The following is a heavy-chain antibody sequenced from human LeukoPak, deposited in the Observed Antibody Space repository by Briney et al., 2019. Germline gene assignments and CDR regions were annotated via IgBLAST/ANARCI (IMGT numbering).Heavy chain of an antibody. J-gene: IGHJ3*02. Sequence: SVKVSCKASGGTFSSYAISWVRQAPGQGLEWMGGNIPIFGTANYAQKFQGRVTITADESTSTAYMELSSLRSEDTAVYYCARTKKGGSDAFDIWGQGTMVTVSS. D-gene: IGHD2-15*01. CDR3: ARTKKGGSDAFDI. CDR1: GGTFSSYA. CDR2: NIPIFGTA. V-gene: IGHV1-69*13.